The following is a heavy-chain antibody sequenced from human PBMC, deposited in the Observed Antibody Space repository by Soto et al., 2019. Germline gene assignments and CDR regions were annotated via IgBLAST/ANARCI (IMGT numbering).Heavy chain of an antibody. CDR3: ARSLHESKIHAY. Sequence: EVQLVESGGGLVKPGGSLRLSCAASGFTFSSYSMNWVRQAPGKGLEWVSPISSSSSYIYYADSVKGRFTISRDNAKNSLYLQINSLRAEDTAVYYCARSLHESKIHAYWGQGTLVTVSS. CDR2: ISSSSSYI. J-gene: IGHJ4*02. D-gene: IGHD1-26*01. V-gene: IGHV3-21*01. CDR1: GFTFSSYS.